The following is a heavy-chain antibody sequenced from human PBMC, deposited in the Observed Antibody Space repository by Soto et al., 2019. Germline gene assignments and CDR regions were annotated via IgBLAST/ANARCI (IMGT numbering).Heavy chain of an antibody. CDR1: GVSVSDYH. D-gene: IGHD2-15*01. J-gene: IGHJ4*02. V-gene: IGHV4-59*02. CDR3: ARVLLYGGSTGPFDY. CDR2: IHYNGRT. Sequence: PSETLSLTCSVSGVSVSDYHWTWIRLTPKKELQWIGFIHYNGRTDSSPSLKSRVTISLDMSKNHVSLILKSVNIADSAIYYCARVLLYGGSTGPFDYWGQGALVTVSS.